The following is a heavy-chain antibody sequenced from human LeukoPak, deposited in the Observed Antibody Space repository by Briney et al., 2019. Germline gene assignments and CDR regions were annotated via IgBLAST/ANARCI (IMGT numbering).Heavy chain of an antibody. CDR1: GGTFNSYA. Sequence: ASVKVSCKASGGTFNSYAISWVRQAPGQGLEWMGGIIPIFGTANYAQKFQGRVTITTDESTSTAYMELSSLRSDDTAVYYCARDRYYYGVATTSFDYWGQGTLVTVSS. V-gene: IGHV1-69*05. CDR3: ARDRYYYGVATTSFDY. CDR2: IIPIFGTA. J-gene: IGHJ4*02. D-gene: IGHD3-10*01.